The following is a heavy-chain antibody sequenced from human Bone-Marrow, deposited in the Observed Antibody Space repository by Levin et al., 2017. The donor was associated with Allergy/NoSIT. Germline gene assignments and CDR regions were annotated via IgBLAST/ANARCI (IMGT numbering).Heavy chain of an antibody. V-gene: IGHV1-46*01. Sequence: GASVKVSCKSSGYTFINYFIHWLRQAPGQGLEWMGLIENSRLLRTNTEKFRGRLTLTRDTSAATVYMQLSKLTYDDTAIYYCARVKGSQEPIDYWGQGTLVTVSS. J-gene: IGHJ4*02. CDR2: IENSRLLR. CDR1: GYTFINYF. D-gene: IGHD2-15*01. CDR3: ARVKGSQEPIDY.